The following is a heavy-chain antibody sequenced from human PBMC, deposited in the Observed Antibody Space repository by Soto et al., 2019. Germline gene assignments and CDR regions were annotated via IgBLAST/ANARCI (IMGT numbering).Heavy chain of an antibody. CDR2: IYSGGST. D-gene: IGHD3-3*01. V-gene: IGHV3-66*01. CDR1: GFTVSSNY. J-gene: IGHJ4*02. Sequence: PGGSLRLSCAASGFTVSSNYMSWARQAPGKGLEWVSVIYSGGSTYYADSVKGRFTISRDNSKNTLYLQMNSLRAEDTAVYYCARDLDFWSGYLYYWGQGTLVTVSS. CDR3: ARDLDFWSGYLYY.